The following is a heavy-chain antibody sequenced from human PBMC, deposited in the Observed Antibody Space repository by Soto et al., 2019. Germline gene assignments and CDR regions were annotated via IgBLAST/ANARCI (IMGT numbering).Heavy chain of an antibody. D-gene: IGHD2-2*01. CDR1: GYTFTSYG. V-gene: IGHV1-18*04. CDR3: ARASYCSSTSCFDY. Sequence: ASVRVSCKASGYTFTSYGISWVRQAPGQGLEWMGWISAYNGNTNYAQKLQGRVTMTTDTSTSTAYMELRSLRSDDTAVYYCARASYCSSTSCFDYWGQGTLVTVSS. CDR2: ISAYNGNT. J-gene: IGHJ4*02.